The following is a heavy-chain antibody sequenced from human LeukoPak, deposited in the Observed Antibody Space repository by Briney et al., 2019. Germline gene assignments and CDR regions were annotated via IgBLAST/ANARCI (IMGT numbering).Heavy chain of an antibody. D-gene: IGHD6-13*01. V-gene: IGHV3-7*01. J-gene: IGHJ4*02. Sequence: PGGSLRLSCAASGFTFSSYWMDWVRQAPGKGLEWAANIKQDGSEKYYVNTVKGRFTISRDNAQNSLYLQMNSLRGEDTAVYYCAKYLAAGKFYFDYWGQGTLVTVSS. CDR1: GFTFSSYW. CDR3: AKYLAAGKFYFDY. CDR2: IKQDGSEK.